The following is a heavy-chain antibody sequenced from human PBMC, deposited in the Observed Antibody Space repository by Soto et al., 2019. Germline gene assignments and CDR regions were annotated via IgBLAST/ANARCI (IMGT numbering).Heavy chain of an antibody. CDR2: IFPGDSDT. CDR3: ARQSGMDV. Sequence: GESLKISCKTSGYNFAGYWIGWVRQMPGKGLEWLGIIFPGDSDTKCSPSFQGQVIISADKSIRTAYLQWSSLKASDTAIYYCARQSGMDVWGQGTRVTVSS. CDR1: GYNFAGYW. J-gene: IGHJ6*02. V-gene: IGHV5-51*01. D-gene: IGHD5-12*01.